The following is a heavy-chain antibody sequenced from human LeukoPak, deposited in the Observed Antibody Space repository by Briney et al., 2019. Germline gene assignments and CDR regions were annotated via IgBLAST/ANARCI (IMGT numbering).Heavy chain of an antibody. J-gene: IGHJ4*02. Sequence: SETLSLTCAVSGGSISSGGYSWSWIRQPPGKGLEWIGYIYHSGSTYYNPSLKSRVTISVDTSKNQFSLKLSSVTAADTAVYYCARAHPIDYWGQGTLVTVSS. CDR2: IYHSGST. V-gene: IGHV4-30-2*01. CDR3: ARAHPIDY. CDR1: GGSISSGGYS.